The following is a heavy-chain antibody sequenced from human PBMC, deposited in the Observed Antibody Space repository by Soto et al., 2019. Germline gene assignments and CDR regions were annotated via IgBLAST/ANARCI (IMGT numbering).Heavy chain of an antibody. D-gene: IGHD1-26*01. V-gene: IGHV1-18*01. CDR3: ARDPGYGATDY. CDR2: ISAYNGNT. J-gene: IGHJ4*02. Sequence: QVQLVQSGAEVKKPGASVKVSCKASGYTFTSYGISWVRQAPGQGLEWMGWISAYNGNTNVAQKLQGRVTMTTATSTSTGYRELRSLRSGDTAVYYCARDPGYGATDYWGQGTLVTVSS. CDR1: GYTFTSYG.